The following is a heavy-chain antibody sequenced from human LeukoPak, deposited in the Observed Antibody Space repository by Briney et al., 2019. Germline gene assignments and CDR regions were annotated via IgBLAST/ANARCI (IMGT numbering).Heavy chain of an antibody. CDR2: IYTSGST. V-gene: IGHV4-4*07. J-gene: IGHJ3*02. D-gene: IGHD5-24*01. CDR1: GGPISSYY. Sequence: SETLSLTCTVSGGPISSYYWSWIRQPARKGLEWIGRIYTSGSTNYNPSLKSRVTMSVDTSKNQFSLKLSSVTAADTAVYYCARDVGAGRDGYNDAFDIWGQGTMVTVSS. CDR3: ARDVGAGRDGYNDAFDI.